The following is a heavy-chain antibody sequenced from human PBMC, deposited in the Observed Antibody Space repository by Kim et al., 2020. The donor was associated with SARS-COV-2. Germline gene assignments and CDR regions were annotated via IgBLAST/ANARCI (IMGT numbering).Heavy chain of an antibody. Sequence: YAGSVRGRFTISMDNARNSLFLQMSSLRDDDTAIYFCAKDRAGAYTSDYWGHGTLVTVSS. V-gene: IGHV3-48*02. CDR3: AKDRAGAYTSDY. J-gene: IGHJ4*01. D-gene: IGHD4-4*01.